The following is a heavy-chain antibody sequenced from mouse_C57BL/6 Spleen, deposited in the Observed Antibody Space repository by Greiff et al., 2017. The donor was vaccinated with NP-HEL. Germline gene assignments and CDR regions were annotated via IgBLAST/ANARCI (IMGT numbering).Heavy chain of an antibody. V-gene: IGHV1-52*01. CDR3: ARVGLYYGSSYPFDY. CDR1: GYTFTSYW. Sequence: QVQLQQPGAELVRPGSSVKLSCKASGYTFTSYWMHWVKQRPIQGLEWIGNIDPSDSETHYNQKFKDKATLTVDKSSSTAYMQLSSLTSEDSAVYYCARVGLYYGSSYPFDYWGQGTTLTVSS. CDR2: IDPSDSET. D-gene: IGHD1-1*01. J-gene: IGHJ2*01.